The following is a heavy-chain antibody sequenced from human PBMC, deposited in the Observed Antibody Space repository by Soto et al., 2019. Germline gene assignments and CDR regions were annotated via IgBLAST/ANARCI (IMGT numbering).Heavy chain of an antibody. D-gene: IGHD3-10*01. Sequence: GESLKISCNGSAFTFTNYYIGWARQMPGKGLEWMGIIYPGDSETTYSPSFQGQVTFSVDKSLNIAYLQWSSLKASDTAIYYCSITRHYHGAAFDSWGHGTLVTVSS. V-gene: IGHV5-51*01. CDR2: IYPGDSET. CDR1: AFTFTNYY. J-gene: IGHJ4*01. CDR3: SITRHYHGAAFDS.